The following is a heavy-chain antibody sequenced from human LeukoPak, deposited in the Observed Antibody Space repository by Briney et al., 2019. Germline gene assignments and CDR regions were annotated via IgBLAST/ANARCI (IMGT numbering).Heavy chain of an antibody. CDR2: IKSKIDGGTT. D-gene: IGHD3-3*01. V-gene: IGHV3-15*01. J-gene: IGHJ6*03. CDR1: GFTFNNAW. Sequence: GGSLRLSCAASGFTFNNAWMSWVRQAPGKGLEWVGRIKSKIDGGTTDYAAPVKGRFSISRDDSKNTVYLQMNSLKTEDTAVYYCARLGFFGVDNYYYYMDVWGKGTTVTVSS. CDR3: ARLGFFGVDNYYYYMDV.